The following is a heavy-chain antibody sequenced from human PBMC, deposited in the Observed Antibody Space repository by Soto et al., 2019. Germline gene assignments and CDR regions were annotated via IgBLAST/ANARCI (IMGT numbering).Heavy chain of an antibody. D-gene: IGHD6-19*01. V-gene: IGHV3-23*01. CDR1: GFTFSSYA. Sequence: GGSLRLSCAASGFTFSSYAMSWVHQAPGKGLEWVSAISGSGGSTYYADSVKGRFTISRDNSKNTLYLQMNSLRAEDTAVYYCAKDSEYSSGWYAFDIWGQGTMVTVSS. J-gene: IGHJ3*02. CDR2: ISGSGGST. CDR3: AKDSEYSSGWYAFDI.